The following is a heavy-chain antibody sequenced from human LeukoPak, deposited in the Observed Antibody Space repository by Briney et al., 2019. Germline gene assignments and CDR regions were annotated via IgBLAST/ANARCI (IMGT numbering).Heavy chain of an antibody. CDR2: IYYSGST. J-gene: IGHJ4*02. V-gene: IGHV4-30-4*01. CDR3: ARETYYYDSSGYLAYYFDY. CDR1: GGSISSGDYY. Sequence: SQTLSLTCTVSGGSISSGDYYWSWIRQPPGKGLEWIGYIYYSGSTYYNPSLKSRVTISVDTSKNQFSLKLGSVTAADTAVYYCARETYYYDSSGYLAYYFDYWGQGTLVTVSS. D-gene: IGHD3-22*01.